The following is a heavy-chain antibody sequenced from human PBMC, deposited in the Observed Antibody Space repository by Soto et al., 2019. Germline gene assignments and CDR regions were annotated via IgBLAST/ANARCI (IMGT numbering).Heavy chain of an antibody. D-gene: IGHD6-19*01. CDR1: GFSFRNYA. J-gene: IGHJ4*01. CDR3: ARDPVAVTGSFVDW. V-gene: IGHV3-23*01. CDR2: LSGSGTMR. Sequence: PGGSLRLSCAASGFSFRNYAMTWVRQAPGKGLEWVSGLSGSGTMRYYADSVRGRFIISRDNAKNTLFLQMDNLRSDDTALYYCARDPVAVTGSFVDWWGQGTLVTVSA.